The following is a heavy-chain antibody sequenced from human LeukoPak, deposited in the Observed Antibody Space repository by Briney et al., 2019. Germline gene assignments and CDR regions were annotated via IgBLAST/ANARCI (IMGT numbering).Heavy chain of an antibody. Sequence: GGSLRLSCAASGFTFSSYWMSWVRQAPGKGLEWVAVISYDGSNKYYADSVKGRFTISRDNSKNTLYLQMNSLRAEDTAVYYCAKTARRRMVVADPDNWFDPWGQGTLVTVSS. CDR1: GFTFSSYW. CDR3: AKTARRRMVVADPDNWFDP. CDR2: ISYDGSNK. J-gene: IGHJ5*02. D-gene: IGHD2-15*01. V-gene: IGHV3-30*18.